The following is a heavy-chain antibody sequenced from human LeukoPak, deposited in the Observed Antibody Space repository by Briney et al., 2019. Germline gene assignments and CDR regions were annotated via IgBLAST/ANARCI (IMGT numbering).Heavy chain of an antibody. D-gene: IGHD3-10*01. J-gene: IGHJ4*02. CDR2: IKQDGSEK. CDR3: ARDITMVRGGGPPDY. V-gene: IGHV3-7*01. CDR1: GFTFSSYW. Sequence: PGGSLRLSCAASGFTFSSYWMSWVRQAPGKGLEWVANIKQDGSEKYYVDSVKGRFTISRDNSKNTLYLQMNSLRAEDTAVYYCARDITMVRGGGPPDYWGQGTLVTVSS.